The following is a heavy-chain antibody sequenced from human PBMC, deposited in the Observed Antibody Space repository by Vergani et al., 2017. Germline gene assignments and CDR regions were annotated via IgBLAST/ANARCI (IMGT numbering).Heavy chain of an antibody. V-gene: IGHV3-30*04. CDR3: AKAYGYCSGGSCPDV. CDR1: GFTFSSYA. D-gene: IGHD2-15*01. CDR2: ISYDGSNK. J-gene: IGHJ6*02. Sequence: QVQLVESGGGVVQPGRSLRLSCAASGFTFSSYAMHWVRQAPGKGLEWVAVISYDGSNKYYADSVKGRFTISRDNSKNTLYLQMNSLRAEDTAVYYCAKAYGYCSGGSCPDVWGQGTTVTVSS.